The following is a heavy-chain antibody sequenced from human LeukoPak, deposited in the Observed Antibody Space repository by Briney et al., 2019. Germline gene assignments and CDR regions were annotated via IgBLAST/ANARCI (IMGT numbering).Heavy chain of an antibody. V-gene: IGHV6-1*01. J-gene: IGHJ4*02. Sequence: QTLSLTCAISGDSVSSNNGAWNWIRQSPSRGLEWLGRTYYRSKWYNDYAESLISRITISPVTSKNQSSLQLYSVTPEDTAVYYCARDVGTTGWHTFDYWGQGTLVTVSS. D-gene: IGHD3-9*01. CDR2: TYYRSKWYN. CDR1: GDSVSSNNGA. CDR3: ARDVGTTGWHTFDY.